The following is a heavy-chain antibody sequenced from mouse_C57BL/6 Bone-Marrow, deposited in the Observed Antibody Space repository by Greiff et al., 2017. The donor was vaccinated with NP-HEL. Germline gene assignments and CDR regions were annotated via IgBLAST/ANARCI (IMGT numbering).Heavy chain of an antibody. Sequence: QVQLQQSGAELVRPGASVTLSCKASGYTFTDYEMHWVKQTPVHGLEWIGAIDPETGGTAYNQKFKGKAILTADKSSSTAYMELRSLTSEDSAVYYSLTGPLYYFDYWGQGTTHTVSS. D-gene: IGHD4-1*01. V-gene: IGHV1-15*01. CDR3: LTGPLYYFDY. CDR1: GYTFTDYE. J-gene: IGHJ2*01. CDR2: IDPETGGT.